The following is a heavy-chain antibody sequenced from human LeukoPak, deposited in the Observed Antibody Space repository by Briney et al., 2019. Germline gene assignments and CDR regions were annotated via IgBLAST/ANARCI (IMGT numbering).Heavy chain of an antibody. V-gene: IGHV3-43D*03. D-gene: IGHD2-2*01. CDR3: AKDHCSSTSCYYYYYYYMDV. J-gene: IGHJ6*03. CDR1: GFTFDDYA. CDR2: ISWDGGST. Sequence: PGGSLRLSCAASGFTFDDYAMHWVRQAPGKGLEWVSLISWDGGSTYYADSVKGRFTISRDNSKNSLYLQMNSLRAEDTALYYCAKDHCSSTSCYYYYYYYMDVWGKGPTVTVSS.